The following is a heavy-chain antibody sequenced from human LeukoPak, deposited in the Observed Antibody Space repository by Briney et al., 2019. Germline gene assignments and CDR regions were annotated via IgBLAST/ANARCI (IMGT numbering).Heavy chain of an antibody. CDR3: ATDLFTVLIPGTLGY. J-gene: IGHJ4*02. CDR1: GYTLTELS. Sequence: GASVNVSCKVSGYTLTELSMHWVRQAPGKGLEWMGGFDPEDGETIYAQKFQGRVTMTEDTSTDTAYMELSSLRSEDTAVYYCATDLFTVLIPGTLGYWGQGTLVTVSS. D-gene: IGHD3-10*02. CDR2: FDPEDGET. V-gene: IGHV1-24*01.